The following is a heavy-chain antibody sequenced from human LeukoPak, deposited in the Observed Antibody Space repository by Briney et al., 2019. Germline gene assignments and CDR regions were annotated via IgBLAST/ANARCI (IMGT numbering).Heavy chain of an antibody. CDR3: ASIIVGATTRFDY. CDR1: GYSISSGYY. D-gene: IGHD1-26*01. J-gene: IGHJ4*01. Sequence: PSETVSLTCAVSGYSISSGYYWGWIRQRPGKGVEGMGSIYQSGRTYYNPSLKSRVTISADTSKNQSSLKLSSVTAADTAVYYCASIIVGATTRFDYCGQGTLVTVSA. CDR2: IYQSGRT. V-gene: IGHV4-38-2*01.